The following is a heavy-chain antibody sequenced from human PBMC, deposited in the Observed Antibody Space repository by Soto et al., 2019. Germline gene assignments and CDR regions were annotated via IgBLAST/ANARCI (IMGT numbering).Heavy chain of an antibody. CDR1: GFTFNNYV. V-gene: IGHV3-23*01. CDR2: ISRSGSGSP. J-gene: IGHJ4*02. Sequence: EVQLLESGGGLLQPGGSLRLSCAASGFTFNNYVMNWVRQAPGKGLEWVSSISRSGSGSPYYSDSVKGRFTISRDNSNTTLYLPMRSLTAEDTAVYFCTRGDDILTGYYVGDHWGQGTQVTVSS. CDR3: TRGDDILTGYYVGDH. D-gene: IGHD3-9*01.